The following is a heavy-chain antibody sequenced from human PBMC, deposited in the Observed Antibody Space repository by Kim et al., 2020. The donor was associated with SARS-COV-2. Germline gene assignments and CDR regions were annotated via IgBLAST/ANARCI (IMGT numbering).Heavy chain of an antibody. J-gene: IGHJ4*02. D-gene: IGHD1-26*01. CDR3: ATFHRYSGSYLGY. Sequence: YADSVKGRFTISRDNAKNSLYLQMNSLRAEDTAVYYCATFHRYSGSYLGYWGQGTLVTVSS. V-gene: IGHV3-48*03.